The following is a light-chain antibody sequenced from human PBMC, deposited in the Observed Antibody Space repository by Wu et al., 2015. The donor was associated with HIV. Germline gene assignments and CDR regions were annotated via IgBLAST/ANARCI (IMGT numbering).Light chain of an antibody. CDR1: QNINNW. J-gene: IGKJ4*01. CDR2: KAS. CDR3: QQYNSYPLT. V-gene: IGKV1-5*03. Sequence: DIHMTQSPSTLSASVGDRVTLTCRASQNINNWLAWYQQKPGKAPNLMIYKASSLQNGDSSRFSGSGSGTEFTLTISSLQPDDFATYFCQQYNSYPLTFGGGTKVEIK.